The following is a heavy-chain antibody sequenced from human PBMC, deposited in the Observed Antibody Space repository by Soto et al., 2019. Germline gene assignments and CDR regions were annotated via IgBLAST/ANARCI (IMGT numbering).Heavy chain of an antibody. CDR3: ARLPYSSSWYYVDY. CDR1: GYTFTGYY. J-gene: IGHJ4*02. V-gene: IGHV1-2*02. CDR2: INPNSGDT. D-gene: IGHD6-13*01. Sequence: ASVKVSCKASGYTFTGYYMHWVRQAPGQGLEWMGWINPNSGDTNYAQKFQGRVTMTRDTSISTAYMELSRLRSDDTAVYYCARLPYSSSWYYVDYWGQGTLVTVSS.